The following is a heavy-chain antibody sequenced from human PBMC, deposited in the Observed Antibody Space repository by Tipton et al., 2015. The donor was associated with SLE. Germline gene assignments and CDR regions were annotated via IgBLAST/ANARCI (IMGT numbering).Heavy chain of an antibody. J-gene: IGHJ6*02. CDR1: GFTFSSYV. CDR3: ARESTKIVVAHYGMDV. V-gene: IGHV3-30*04. CDR2: ISYDGSNK. Sequence: SLRLSCAASGFTFSSYVMNWVRQAPGKGLEWVAVISYDGSNKYYADSVKGRFTISRDNSKNTLYLQMNSLRAEDTAVYYCARESTKIVVAHYGMDVWGQGTTVTVSS. D-gene: IGHD3-22*01.